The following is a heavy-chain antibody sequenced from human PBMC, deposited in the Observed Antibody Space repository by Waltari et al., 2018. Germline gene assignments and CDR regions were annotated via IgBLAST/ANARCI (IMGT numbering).Heavy chain of an antibody. CDR2: INQNGGTT. J-gene: IGHJ5*02. V-gene: IGHV3-23*01. CDR1: GFIFSDYA. Sequence: EVQLLESGGGLVQPGGSLRLSCAAAGFIFSDYARTWVRQAPGKGLEWVSTINQNGGTTHYADSVKGRFAISRDHSKNSLYLQMNSLRAEDTALYYCAWGVTAGSWGQGTLVTASS. CDR3: AWGVTAGS. D-gene: IGHD2-8*01.